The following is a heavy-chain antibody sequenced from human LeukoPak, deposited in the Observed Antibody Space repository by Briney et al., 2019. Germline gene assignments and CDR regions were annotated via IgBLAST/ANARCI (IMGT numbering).Heavy chain of an antibody. J-gene: IGHJ4*02. CDR3: TGYYDSSGFYPFDY. CDR1: GFTFSGSA. CDR2: IRSKANSYAT. Sequence: TGGSLRLSCAASGFTFSGSAMHWVRQTSGKGPEWVGRIRSKANSYATAYAASVKGRFTISRDDSKNTAYLQMNSLKTEDTAVYYCTGYYDSSGFYPFDYWGQGTLVTVSS. D-gene: IGHD3-22*01. V-gene: IGHV3-73*01.